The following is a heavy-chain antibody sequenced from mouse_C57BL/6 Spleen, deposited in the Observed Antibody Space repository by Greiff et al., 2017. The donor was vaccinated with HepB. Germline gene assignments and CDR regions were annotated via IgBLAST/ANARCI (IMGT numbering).Heavy chain of an antibody. CDR2: IYPGSGST. D-gene: IGHD2-4*01. CDR1: GYNFTSYW. Sequence: QVQLQQSGAELVKPGASVKMSCKASGYNFTSYWITWVKQRPGQGLEWIGDIYPGSGSTNYNEKFKSKATLTVDTSSSTAYMQLSSLTSEDSAVYYCARGDDYDGFDYWGQGTTLTVSS. CDR3: ARGDDYDGFDY. J-gene: IGHJ2*01. V-gene: IGHV1-55*01.